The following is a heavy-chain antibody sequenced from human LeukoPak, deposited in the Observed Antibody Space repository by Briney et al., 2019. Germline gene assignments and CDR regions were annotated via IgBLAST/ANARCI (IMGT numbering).Heavy chain of an antibody. CDR3: ARDNSVGDNAWWFDP. Sequence: ASVRVSCKASGYTFTSYYMHWVRQAPGQGLEWMGLINPTGGSTGYAQKFQGRVTMTRDMSTSTDYMELSSLRSEDTAIYYCARDNSVGDNAWWFDPWGQGTLVTVSS. CDR2: INPTGGST. J-gene: IGHJ5*02. D-gene: IGHD1-26*01. V-gene: IGHV1-46*01. CDR1: GYTFTSYY.